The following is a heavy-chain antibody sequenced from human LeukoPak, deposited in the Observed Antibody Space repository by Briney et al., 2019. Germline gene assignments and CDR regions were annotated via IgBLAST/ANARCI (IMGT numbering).Heavy chain of an antibody. CDR2: MWYYGSNK. V-gene: IGHV3-33*01. D-gene: IGHD1-26*01. J-gene: IGHJ4*02. CDR3: ARALGATYYFDY. Sequence: GGSLRLSCAASGFTFSSYGMHWVRQAPGKGLERVAVMWYYGSNKYYADSVKGRFTISRDNSKNTLYLQMNSLRAEDRAVHYCARALGATYYFDYWGQGTLVTVSS. CDR1: GFTFSSYG.